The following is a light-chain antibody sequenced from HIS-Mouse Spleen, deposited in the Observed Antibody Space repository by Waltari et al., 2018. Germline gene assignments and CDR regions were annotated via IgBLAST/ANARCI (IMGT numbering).Light chain of an antibody. J-gene: IGLJ3*02. CDR1: SSDVGGYNY. Sequence: QSALTKPASVSGSPGQSITISCTGTSSDVGGYNYVSWYQQPPGKAPKLMIYDVSNRPSGVSNRFSGSKSGNTASLTISGLQAEDEADYYCCSYAGSSTLVFGGGTKLTVL. V-gene: IGLV2-14*03. CDR2: DVS. CDR3: CSYAGSSTLV.